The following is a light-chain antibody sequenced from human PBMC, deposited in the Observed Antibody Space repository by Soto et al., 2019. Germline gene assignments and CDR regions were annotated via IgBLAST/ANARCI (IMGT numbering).Light chain of an antibody. CDR3: AAWDDSLNGYV. CDR1: SSNIGSNT. V-gene: IGLV1-44*01. CDR2: SNN. Sequence: HSALTHPPSASGTPWQRVSISFSGSSSNIGSNTVNCYQQLPGTAPKLLIYSNNQRPSGVPDRFSGSKSGTSASLAISGLQSEDEADYYCAAWDDSLNGYVFGTGTKVTVL. J-gene: IGLJ1*01.